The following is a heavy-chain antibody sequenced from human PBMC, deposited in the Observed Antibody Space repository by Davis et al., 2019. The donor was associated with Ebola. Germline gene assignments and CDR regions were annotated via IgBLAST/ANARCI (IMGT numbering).Heavy chain of an antibody. Sequence: AASVKVSCKASGYTFTGYYMHWVRQAPGQELEWMGWINPNSGGTNYAQKFQGWVTMTRDTSISTAYMELSRLRSDDTAVYYCARGRKLSSGWLNWFDPWGQGTLVTVSS. CDR1: GYTFTGYY. J-gene: IGHJ5*02. CDR3: ARGRKLSSGWLNWFDP. CDR2: INPNSGGT. D-gene: IGHD6-19*01. V-gene: IGHV1-2*04.